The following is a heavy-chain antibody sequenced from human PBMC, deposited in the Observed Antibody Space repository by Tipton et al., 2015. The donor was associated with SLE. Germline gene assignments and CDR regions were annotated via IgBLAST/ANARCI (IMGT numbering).Heavy chain of an antibody. CDR1: GGSIRSYY. V-gene: IGHV4-59*01. CDR2: IYHSGST. D-gene: IGHD3/OR15-3a*01. J-gene: IGHJ4*02. CDR3: ARLEVEGGNHDPWTEGDY. Sequence: TLSLTCTVSGGSIRSYYWSWIRQPPGKGLEWIGYIYHSGSTNYSPSLESRVSISVDTSKNQFSLKLTSVTAADTAVYYCARLEVEGGNHDPWTEGDYWGQGTLVTVSS.